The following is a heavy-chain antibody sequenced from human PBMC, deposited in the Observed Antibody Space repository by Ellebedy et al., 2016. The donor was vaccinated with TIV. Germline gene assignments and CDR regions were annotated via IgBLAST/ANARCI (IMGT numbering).Heavy chain of an antibody. V-gene: IGHV3-23*01. J-gene: IGHJ5*02. CDR2: ISGSGVTT. D-gene: IGHD6-19*01. CDR3: AGYRGEAVAGNWFDP. Sequence: PGGSLRLSCAASGFTFNTYAMSWVRQAPGKGLEWVSHISGSGVTTYYGDSVRGRFATSRDNSKNSLFLQMNSLRADDTAVYYCAGYRGEAVAGNWFDPWGQGTLVTVSS. CDR1: GFTFNTYA.